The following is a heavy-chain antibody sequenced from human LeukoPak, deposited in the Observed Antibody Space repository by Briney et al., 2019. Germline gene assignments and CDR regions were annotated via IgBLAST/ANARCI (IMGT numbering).Heavy chain of an antibody. CDR3: AKSSGYYYYGMDV. D-gene: IGHD3-10*01. CDR1: GFTFSSYA. CDR2: ISYDGSNK. Sequence: GGSLRLSCAASGFTFSSYAMHWVRQAPGKGLEWVAVISYDGSNKYYADSVKGRFTISRDNSKNTLYLQMNSLRAEDTAVYYCAKSSGYYYYGMDVWGQGTTVTVSS. J-gene: IGHJ6*02. V-gene: IGHV3-30-3*01.